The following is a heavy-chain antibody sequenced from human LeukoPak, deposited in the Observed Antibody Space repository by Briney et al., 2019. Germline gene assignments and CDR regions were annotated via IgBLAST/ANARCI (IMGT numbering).Heavy chain of an antibody. V-gene: IGHV3-23*01. J-gene: IGHJ3*02. CDR1: GFTFSSYA. CDR3: AKDILDYYDSSGYPDAFDI. Sequence: GGSLRLSCAASGFTFSSYAMSWVRQAPGKGLEWVSAISGSGGSTYYADSVKGRFTISRDNSKNTLYLQMNSLRAEDTAVYYCAKDILDYYDSSGYPDAFDIWGQGTMVTVSS. CDR2: ISGSGGST. D-gene: IGHD3-22*01.